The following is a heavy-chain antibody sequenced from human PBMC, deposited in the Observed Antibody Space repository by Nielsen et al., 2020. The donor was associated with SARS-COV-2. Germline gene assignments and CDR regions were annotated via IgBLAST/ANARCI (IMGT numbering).Heavy chain of an antibody. D-gene: IGHD3-9*01. CDR3: ARVGRGYDILTGYQDYYYYYMDV. V-gene: IGHV4-31*02. J-gene: IGHJ6*03. CDR2: VYYGGST. Sequence: PGKGLEWVGHVYYGGSTYYNPSLKSRVTISVDTSKNQFSLKLSSVTAADTAVYYCARVGRGYDILTGYQDYYYYYMDVWGKGTTVTVSS.